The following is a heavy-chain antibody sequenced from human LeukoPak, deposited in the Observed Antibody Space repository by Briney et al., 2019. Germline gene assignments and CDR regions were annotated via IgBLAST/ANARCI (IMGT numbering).Heavy chain of an antibody. D-gene: IGHD3-22*01. Sequence: GGSLRLSCAASGFTFSGSSMHWVRQASGKWLEWVGRIRSKANSYATAYAASVKGRFTISRDDSKNTAYLQMNSLKTEDTTVYYCNRTDVRTYYYDTADYWGQGTLVTVSS. J-gene: IGHJ4*02. CDR3: NRTDVRTYYYDTADY. V-gene: IGHV3-73*01. CDR2: IRSKANSYAT. CDR1: GFTFSGSS.